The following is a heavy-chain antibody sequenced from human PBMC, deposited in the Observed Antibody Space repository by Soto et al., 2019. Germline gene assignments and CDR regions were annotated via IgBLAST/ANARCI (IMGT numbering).Heavy chain of an antibody. J-gene: IGHJ4*01. Sequence: RSLRLSCAASGFTFSSFGMNWVRKTPGKGLQWISCTSSSSSTIYYADSVKGRFTISRDNTKNSLYLQMYSLTDEDTAVYYCARLDYGDYAISDYWGHGTLVTVSS. D-gene: IGHD4-17*01. CDR2: TSSSSSTI. CDR3: ARLDYGDYAISDY. CDR1: GFTFSSFG. V-gene: IGHV3-48*02.